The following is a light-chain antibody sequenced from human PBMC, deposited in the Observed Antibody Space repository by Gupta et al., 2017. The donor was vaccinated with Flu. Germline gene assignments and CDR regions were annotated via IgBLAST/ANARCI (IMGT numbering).Light chain of an antibody. CDR1: QGNSNY. CDR2: AAS. V-gene: IGKV1-27*01. CDR3: QKYNSAPQT. J-gene: IGKJ1*01. Sequence: PSALSASVGDRFTITCRASQGNSNYLAWYQQKPGKVPKLLIYAASTLQSGVPSRFSASGSGTDFTLTISSLQAEDVATYYCQKYNSAPQTFGPGTRVEIK.